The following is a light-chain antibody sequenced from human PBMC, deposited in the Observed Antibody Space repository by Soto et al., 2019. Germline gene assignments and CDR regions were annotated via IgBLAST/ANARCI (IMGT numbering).Light chain of an antibody. J-gene: IGLJ2*01. CDR1: SSDVGSYVL. CDR3: SSYAGSGTLL. V-gene: IGLV2-23*01. CDR2: EAS. Sequence: QSALTQPASVSASPGQSITISCTGTSSDVGSYVLVSWYQQHPGKAPKLLIYEASKRPSGVANRFSGSKSVNTATLTISGLQAEDEADYSCSSYAGSGTLLFGGGTQLTVL.